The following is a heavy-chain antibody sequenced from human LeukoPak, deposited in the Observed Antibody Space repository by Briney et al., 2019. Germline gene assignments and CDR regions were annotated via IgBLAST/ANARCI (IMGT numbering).Heavy chain of an antibody. J-gene: IGHJ4*02. Sequence: SGTLSLTCAVSGGSIISSNWWSWVRQPPGKGLEWVGEIYPSGSTNYNPSLKSRVTISVDKSKNQSSLKLSSVTAADTAVYYCVTSGVVAEDWGQGTLVTVSS. CDR2: IYPSGST. CDR1: GGSIISSNW. D-gene: IGHD2-15*01. CDR3: VTSGVVAED. V-gene: IGHV4-4*02.